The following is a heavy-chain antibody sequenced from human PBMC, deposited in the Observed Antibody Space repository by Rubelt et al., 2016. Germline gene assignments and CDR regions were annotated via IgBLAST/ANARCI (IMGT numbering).Heavy chain of an antibody. J-gene: IGHJ4*02. Sequence: GGGVVQPGRSLRLSCAASGFTFSSYGMQWVRQAPGKGLEWVAVIWYDGSNKYYADSVKGRFTISRDNSKNTLYLQMNSLRAEDTAVYYCARLAYYYGSGSSYNLDYWGQGNLVTVSS. D-gene: IGHD3-10*01. CDR3: ARLAYYYGSGSSYNLDY. V-gene: IGHV3-33*01. CDR1: GFTFSSYG. CDR2: IWYDGSNK.